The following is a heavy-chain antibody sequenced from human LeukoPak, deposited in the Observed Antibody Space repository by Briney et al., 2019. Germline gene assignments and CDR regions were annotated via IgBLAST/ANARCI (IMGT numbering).Heavy chain of an antibody. CDR1: GFTVSSNY. CDR3: AKDLVLLWFGEPSGMDV. D-gene: IGHD3-10*01. Sequence: GGSLRLSCAASGFTVSSNYMSWVRQAPGKGLEWVSVIYSGGSTYYADSVKGRFTISRDNAKNSLYLQMNSLRAEDTALYYCAKDLVLLWFGEPSGMDVWGQGTTVTVSS. CDR2: IYSGGST. J-gene: IGHJ6*02. V-gene: IGHV3-53*05.